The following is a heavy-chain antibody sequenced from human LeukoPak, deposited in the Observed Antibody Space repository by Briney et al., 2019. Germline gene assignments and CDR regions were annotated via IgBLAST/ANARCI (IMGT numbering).Heavy chain of an antibody. D-gene: IGHD6-19*01. Sequence: PAETLSLTCTVSGGSISYYYWTWIRQPAGKGLEWIGRIHSSGSTNYNPSLKSRVTMSVDTSKNQFSLRLSSVTAADTAVYYCARDPHGSSDWYDYWGQGILVTVSS. CDR3: ARDPHGSSDWYDY. J-gene: IGHJ4*02. V-gene: IGHV4-4*07. CDR1: GGSISYYY. CDR2: IHSSGST.